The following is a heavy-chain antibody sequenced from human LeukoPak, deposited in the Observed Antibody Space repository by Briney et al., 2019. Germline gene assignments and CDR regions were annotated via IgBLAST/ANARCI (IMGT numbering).Heavy chain of an antibody. D-gene: IGHD1-1*01. CDR3: ARQFLAELEPSNFDY. CDR1: GYSFTSYW. Sequence: PGESLKISCKGSGYSFTSYWIGWVRQMPGKGLEWMGIIYPGDSDTRYSPSFQGQVTISADKSISTAYLQWSSLKASDTAMYYCARQFLAELEPSNFDYWGQGTLVTVSS. J-gene: IGHJ4*02. CDR2: IYPGDSDT. V-gene: IGHV5-51*01.